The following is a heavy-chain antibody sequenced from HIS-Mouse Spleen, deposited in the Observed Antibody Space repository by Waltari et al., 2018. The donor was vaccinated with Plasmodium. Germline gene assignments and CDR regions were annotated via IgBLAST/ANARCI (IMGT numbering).Heavy chain of an antibody. D-gene: IGHD6-13*01. CDR3: AKDRRSSSWYVDY. CDR1: DCPFIGFG. V-gene: IGHV3-30*18. Sequence: QVQLLESGGGVFQPGRSLRLSCAASDCPFIGFGMHWVRQAPGKGLEWVAVISYDGSNKYYADSVKGRFTISRDNSKNTLYLQMNSLRAEDTAVYYCAKDRRSSSWYVDYWGQGTLVTVSS. J-gene: IGHJ4*02. CDR2: ISYDGSNK.